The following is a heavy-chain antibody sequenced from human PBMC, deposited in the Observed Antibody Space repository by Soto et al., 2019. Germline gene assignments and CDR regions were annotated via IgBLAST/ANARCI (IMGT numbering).Heavy chain of an antibody. Sequence: SETLSLTCAVYVGSFSGYYWSWIRQPPGKGLEWIGEINHSGSTNYNPSLKSRVTISVDTSKNQFSLKLSYVTAADTAVYYCARVKNYDFWSGYQRWFDPWGQGNLGTVYS. J-gene: IGHJ5*02. V-gene: IGHV4-34*01. D-gene: IGHD3-3*01. CDR3: ARVKNYDFWSGYQRWFDP. CDR2: INHSGST. CDR1: VGSFSGYY.